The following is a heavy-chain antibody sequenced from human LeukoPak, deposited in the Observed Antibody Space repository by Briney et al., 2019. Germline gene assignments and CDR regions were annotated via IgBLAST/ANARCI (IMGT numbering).Heavy chain of an antibody. V-gene: IGHV1-69-2*01. Sequence: ATVKISCKASGYTFTDYYMHWVQQAPGKGLEWMGRVDPEDGETIYAEKFQGRVTITADTSTDTAYMELSSLRAEDTAVYYCAKTPRDHYYYYMDVWGKGTTVTVSS. CDR2: VDPEDGET. J-gene: IGHJ6*03. CDR1: GYTFTDYY. CDR3: AKTPRDHYYYYMDV.